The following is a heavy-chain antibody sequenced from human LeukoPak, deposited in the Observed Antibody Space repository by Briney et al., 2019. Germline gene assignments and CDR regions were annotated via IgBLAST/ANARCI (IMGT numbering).Heavy chain of an antibody. CDR2: ISYDGSNK. D-gene: IGHD3-22*01. CDR3: ARDLNSSGYYPYFDY. J-gene: IGHJ4*02. V-gene: IGHV3-30-3*01. Sequence: PGGSLRLSCAASGFTFSSYAMHWVRQAPGKGLEWVAVISYDGSNKYYADSVKGRFTISRDNSKNTLYLQMNSLRAEDTAVYYCARDLNSSGYYPYFDYWGQGTLVTVSS. CDR1: GFTFSSYA.